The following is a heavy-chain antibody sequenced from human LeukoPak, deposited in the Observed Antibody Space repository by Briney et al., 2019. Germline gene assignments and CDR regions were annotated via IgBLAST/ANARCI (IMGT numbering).Heavy chain of an antibody. V-gene: IGHV4-4*07. J-gene: IGHJ4*02. Sequence: PSETLSLTCTVSGGSISSYYWSWIRQPAGKGLEWIGRIYTSGSTNYNPSLKSRVTMSVDTSKNQFSLKLSSVTAADTAVYYCARVGPYSSSWGGYFDYWGQGTLVTVSS. CDR3: ARVGPYSSSWGGYFDY. D-gene: IGHD6-13*01. CDR2: IYTSGST. CDR1: GGSISSYY.